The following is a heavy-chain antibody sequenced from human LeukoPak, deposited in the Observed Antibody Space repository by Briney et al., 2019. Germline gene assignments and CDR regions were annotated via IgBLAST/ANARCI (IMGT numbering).Heavy chain of an antibody. CDR3: ARGERFLEWLSANDAFDI. CDR2: INHSGST. J-gene: IGHJ3*02. Sequence: PSETLSLTCAVYGGSSSGYYWSWIRQPPGKGLEWIGEINHSGSTNYNPSLKSRVTISVDTSKNQFSLKLSSVTAADTAVYYCARGERFLEWLSANDAFDIWGQRTMVTVSS. D-gene: IGHD3-3*01. V-gene: IGHV4-34*01. CDR1: GGSSSGYY.